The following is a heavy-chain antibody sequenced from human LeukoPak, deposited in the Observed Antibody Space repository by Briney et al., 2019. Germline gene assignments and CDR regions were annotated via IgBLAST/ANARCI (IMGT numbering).Heavy chain of an antibody. Sequence: LSLTCTVSGGSISSYYWSWIWQPPGKGLEWIGYIYYSGSTNYNPSLKSRVTISVDTSKNQFSLKLSSVTAADTAVYYCASGIAAAGRKGADYWGQGTLVTVSS. CDR1: GGSISSYY. D-gene: IGHD6-13*01. CDR3: ASGIAAAGRKGADY. J-gene: IGHJ4*02. CDR2: IYYSGST. V-gene: IGHV4-59*01.